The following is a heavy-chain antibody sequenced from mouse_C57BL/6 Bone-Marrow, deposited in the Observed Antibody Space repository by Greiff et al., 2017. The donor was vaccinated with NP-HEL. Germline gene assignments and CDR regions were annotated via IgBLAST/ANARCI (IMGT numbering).Heavy chain of an antibody. D-gene: IGHD2-5*01. CDR2: ISNGGGST. V-gene: IGHV5-12*01. CDR1: GFTFSDYY. Sequence: EVKLMESGGGLVQPGGSLKLSCAASGFTFSDYYMYWVRQTPEKRLEWVAYISNGGGSTYYPDTVKGRFTISRDNAKNTLYLQMSRLKSEDTANYYCERHKRDFSNYVRYYAMDYWGQGTSVTVSS. CDR3: ERHKRDFSNYVRYYAMDY. J-gene: IGHJ4*01.